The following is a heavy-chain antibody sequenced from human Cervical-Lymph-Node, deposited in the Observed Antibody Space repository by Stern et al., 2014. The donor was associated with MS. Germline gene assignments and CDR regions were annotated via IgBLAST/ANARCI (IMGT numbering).Heavy chain of an antibody. CDR1: GFSLSTSGMR. CDR2: IDWDDDK. J-gene: IGHJ4*02. Sequence: QVTLRESGPALVKPTQTLTLTCTFSGFSLSTSGMRVSWIRQPPGKALEWLARIDWDDDKFYRTSLKTRITISKDTSKNQVFRTMTNMDPVDTATYYCARSPPYYEFWNDYYYFDYWGQGTLVAVSS. V-gene: IGHV2-70*04. CDR3: ARSPPYYEFWNDYYYFDY. D-gene: IGHD3-3*01.